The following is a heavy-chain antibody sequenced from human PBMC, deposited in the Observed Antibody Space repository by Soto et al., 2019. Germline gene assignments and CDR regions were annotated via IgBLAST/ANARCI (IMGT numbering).Heavy chain of an antibody. J-gene: IGHJ4*02. CDR1: GYSFTSYA. CDR3: ARSIVVVTALDY. CDR2: INAGNGNT. V-gene: IGHV1-3*01. Sequence: ASVKLSCKACGYSFTSYAMHWVRQAPGQRLEWMGWINAGNGNTKYSQKFQGRVTITRDTSASTAYMELSSLRSEDTAVYYCARSIVVVTALDYWGQGTLVTSPQ. D-gene: IGHD2-21*02.